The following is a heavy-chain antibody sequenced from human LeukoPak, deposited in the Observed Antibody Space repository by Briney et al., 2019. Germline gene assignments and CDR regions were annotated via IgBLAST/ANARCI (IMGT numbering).Heavy chain of an antibody. D-gene: IGHD3-22*01. Sequence: PGGSLRLSCAASGFTFSSYGMHWVRQAPGKGLEWVAFIRYDGSNKYYADSVKGRFTISRDNSKNTLYLQMNSLRAEDTAVYYCAKDVRRKDYYDSSIPFGYWGQGTLVTVSS. J-gene: IGHJ4*02. CDR3: AKDVRRKDYYDSSIPFGY. CDR2: IRYDGSNK. V-gene: IGHV3-30*02. CDR1: GFTFSSYG.